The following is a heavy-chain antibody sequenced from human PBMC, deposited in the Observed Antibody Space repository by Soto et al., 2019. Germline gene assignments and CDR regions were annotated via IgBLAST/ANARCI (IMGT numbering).Heavy chain of an antibody. CDR3: ATNEFSVDY. V-gene: IGHV3-21*04. CDR1: GFISGYS. D-gene: IGHD1-1*01. Sequence: EVQLVESGGGLVKPGGSLRLSCAASGFISGYSMIWVRQAPGKGLEWVSRISSSGIFTDYADSVKGRFTISRDNAKNSLYLQMNSLRAEDTAVYYCATNEFSVDYWGQGTLVTVSS. CDR2: ISSSGIFT. J-gene: IGHJ4*02.